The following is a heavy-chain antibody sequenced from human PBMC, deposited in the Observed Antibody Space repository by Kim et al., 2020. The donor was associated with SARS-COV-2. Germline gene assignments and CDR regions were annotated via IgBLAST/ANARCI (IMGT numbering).Heavy chain of an antibody. Sequence: SETLSLTCTVSGGSVSSCSYYWSWIRQPPGKGLEWIGYIYYSGSTNYNPSLQSRITISVDTSKNQFPLKLSSVTGADTAGYYCARDSRMLVRYYGMDLWGQGTTVTVSS. CDR3: ARDSRMLVRYYGMDL. V-gene: IGHV4-61*01. D-gene: IGHD6-13*01. CDR1: GGSVSSCSYY. J-gene: IGHJ6*02. CDR2: IYYSGST.